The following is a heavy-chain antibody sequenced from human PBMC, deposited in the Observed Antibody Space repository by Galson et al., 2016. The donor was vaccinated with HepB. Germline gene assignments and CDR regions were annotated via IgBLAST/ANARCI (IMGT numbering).Heavy chain of an antibody. CDR1: GYTFTSYG. CDR3: ARASRSSGLNWYYFDY. V-gene: IGHV1-18*01. J-gene: IGHJ4*02. Sequence: SVKVSCKASGYTFTSYGISWVRQAPGQGLEWMGWISAYNGNTNYAQMLQGRVTMTTDTSTSTAYMELRSLRSDDTAVYYCARASRSSGLNWYYFDYWGQGTLVTIS. CDR2: ISAYNGNT. D-gene: IGHD3-22*01.